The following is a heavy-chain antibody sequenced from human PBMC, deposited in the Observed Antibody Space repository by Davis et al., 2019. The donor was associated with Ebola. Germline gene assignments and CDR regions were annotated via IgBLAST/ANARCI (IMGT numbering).Heavy chain of an antibody. CDR2: IYYSGST. CDR1: GGSISSYY. J-gene: IGHJ6*02. CDR3: ARDYGSGSRSQVYYYYGMDV. D-gene: IGHD3-10*01. Sequence: SETLSLTCTVPGGSISSYYWSWIRQPPGKGLEWIGYIYYSGSTNYNPSLKSRVTISVDTSKNQFSLKLSSVTAADTAVYYCARDYGSGSRSQVYYYYGMDVWGQGTTVTVSS. V-gene: IGHV4-59*01.